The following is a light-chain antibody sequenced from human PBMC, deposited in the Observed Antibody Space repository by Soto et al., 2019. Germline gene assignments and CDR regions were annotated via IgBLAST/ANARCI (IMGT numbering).Light chain of an antibody. CDR3: AAWDDSLNGWV. J-gene: IGLJ3*02. V-gene: IGLV1-44*01. Sequence: QSVLTQPPSASGTPGQRVTISCSGSSSNIGSNTVNWYQQLPGTAPKLLIYSNNQRPSGVPDRFSGSKSGTSASLAISGLQPEDEADYYCAAWDDSLNGWVFGAGTKLTVL. CDR2: SNN. CDR1: SSNIGSNT.